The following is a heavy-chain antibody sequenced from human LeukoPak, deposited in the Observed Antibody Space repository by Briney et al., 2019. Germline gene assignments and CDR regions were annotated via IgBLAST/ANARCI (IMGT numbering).Heavy chain of an antibody. CDR1: GGTFSSYA. V-gene: IGHV1-69*05. D-gene: IGHD5-12*01. CDR2: IIPIFGTA. CDR3: ASAIYSGYDRPSGVPFDY. Sequence: AASVKVSCKASGGTFSSYAISWVRQAPGQGLERMGRIIPIFGTANYAQKFQGRVTITTDESTSTAYMELSSLRSEDTAVYYCASAIYSGYDRPSGVPFDYWGQGTLVTVSS. J-gene: IGHJ4*02.